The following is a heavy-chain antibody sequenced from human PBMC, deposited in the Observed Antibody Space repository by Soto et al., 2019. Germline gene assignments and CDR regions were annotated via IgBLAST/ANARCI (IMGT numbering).Heavy chain of an antibody. Sequence: PSETLSLTCTVSGGSISSYYWSWIRQPPGKGLEWIGYTYYSGSTNYNPSLKSRVTISVDTSKNQFSLKLSSVTAADTAVYYCARDGQGMDVWGQGTTVTVSS. V-gene: IGHV4-59*12. CDR3: ARDGQGMDV. CDR1: GGSISSYY. J-gene: IGHJ6*02. CDR2: TYYSGST.